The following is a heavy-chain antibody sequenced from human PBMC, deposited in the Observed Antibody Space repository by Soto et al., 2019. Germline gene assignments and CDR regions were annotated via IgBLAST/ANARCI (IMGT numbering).Heavy chain of an antibody. CDR1: GGSISSYY. D-gene: IGHD3-3*01. Sequence: SETLSLTCTVSGGSISSYYWSWIRQPPGKGLEWIGYIYYSGSTNYNPSLKSRVTISVDTSKNQFSLKLSSVTAADTAVYYCARDRGRPTYYDFWSGYYLRYNWFGPWGQGTLVTVS. V-gene: IGHV4-59*01. CDR2: IYYSGST. J-gene: IGHJ5*02. CDR3: ARDRGRPTYYDFWSGYYLRYNWFGP.